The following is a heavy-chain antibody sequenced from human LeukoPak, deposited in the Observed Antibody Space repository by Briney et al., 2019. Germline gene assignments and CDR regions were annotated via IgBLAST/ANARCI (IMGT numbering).Heavy chain of an antibody. CDR2: ISSSGSTI. D-gene: IGHD5-18*01. CDR1: GFTFNSYG. CDR3: ARDGGYSYGYGPTHFDY. V-gene: IGHV3-48*04. J-gene: IGHJ4*02. Sequence: GGSLRLSCEASGFTFNSYGMSWVRQAPGKGLEWVSYISSSGSTIYYADSVTGRFTISRDNAKNSLYLQMNSLRAEDTAVYYCARDGGYSYGYGPTHFDYWGQGTLVTVSS.